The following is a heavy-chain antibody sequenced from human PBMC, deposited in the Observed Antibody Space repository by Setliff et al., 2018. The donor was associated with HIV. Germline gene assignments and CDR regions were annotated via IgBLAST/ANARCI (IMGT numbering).Heavy chain of an antibody. J-gene: IGHJ4*02. Sequence: GASVQVSCKASGYTSTGYYMHWVRQAPGQGLEWMGWINPNSGGTNYAQKFQGRVTMTRDTSISTAYMELSRLRSDDTAVYYCARADYYDSSGYYALWGQGTLVTVSS. D-gene: IGHD3-22*01. CDR2: INPNSGGT. CDR1: GYTSTGYY. CDR3: ARADYYDSSGYYAL. V-gene: IGHV1-2*02.